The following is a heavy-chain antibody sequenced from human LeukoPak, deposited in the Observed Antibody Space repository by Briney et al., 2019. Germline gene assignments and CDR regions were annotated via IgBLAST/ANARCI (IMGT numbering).Heavy chain of an antibody. Sequence: SGGSLRLSCAASGFIFDDYAMHWVRQAPGKGLEWVSGISWNSGSIGYADSVKGRFTISRDNAKNSLYLQMNSLRAEDMALYYCAKGYCSSTSCCISYWGQGTLVTVSS. CDR1: GFIFDDYA. V-gene: IGHV3-9*03. J-gene: IGHJ4*02. D-gene: IGHD2-2*01. CDR2: ISWNSGSI. CDR3: AKGYCSSTSCCISY.